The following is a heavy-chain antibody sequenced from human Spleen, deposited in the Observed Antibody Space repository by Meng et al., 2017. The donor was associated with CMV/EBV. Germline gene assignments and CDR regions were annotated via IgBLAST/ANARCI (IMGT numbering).Heavy chain of an antibody. D-gene: IGHD2-2*01. V-gene: IGHV1-69*10. CDR2: IIPILGIA. CDR3: ARGLGVFVVVPAAMDV. CDR1: GGTFSSYA. Sequence: SVKVSCKASGGTFSSYAISWVRQAPGQGLEWMGGIIPILGIANYAQKFQGRVTMTTDTSTSTAYMELRSLRSDDTAVYYCARGLGVFVVVPAAMDVWGQGTTVTVSS. J-gene: IGHJ6*02.